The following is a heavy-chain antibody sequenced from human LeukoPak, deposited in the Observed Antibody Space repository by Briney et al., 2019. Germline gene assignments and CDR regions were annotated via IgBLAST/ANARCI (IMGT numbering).Heavy chain of an antibody. J-gene: IGHJ4*01. Sequence: SETLSLTCTVSGGSISSSSYSWGCIRQPPGKGLEWSGSIYYSESTYYNPSLKRRVTISVDASKNQFSLKLSSVTAADTAVYYCSNTNRGWNGVGDYWSEGAVVTVSS. D-gene: IGHD1-1*01. CDR2: IYYSEST. CDR1: GGSISSSSYS. V-gene: IGHV4-39*01. CDR3: SNTNRGWNGVGDY.